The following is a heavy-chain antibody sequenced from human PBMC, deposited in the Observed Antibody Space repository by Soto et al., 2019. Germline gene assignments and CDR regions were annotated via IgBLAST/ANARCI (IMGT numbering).Heavy chain of an antibody. J-gene: IGHJ4*02. D-gene: IGHD5-12*01. CDR2: IYYSGST. CDR1: GGSISSYY. Sequence: SETLSLTCTVSGGSISSYYWSWIRQPPGKGLEWIGYIYYSGSTNYNPSLKSRVTISVDTSKNQFSLKLSSVTAADTAVYYCARGRDGYRYDYWGQGTLVTVSS. CDR3: ARGRDGYRYDY. V-gene: IGHV4-59*01.